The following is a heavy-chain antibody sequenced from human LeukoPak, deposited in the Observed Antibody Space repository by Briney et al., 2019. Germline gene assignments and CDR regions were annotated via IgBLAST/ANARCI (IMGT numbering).Heavy chain of an antibody. J-gene: IGHJ4*02. CDR2: INYGGST. CDR1: GVSISSSSYF. D-gene: IGHD3-10*01. Sequence: SETLSLTCTVSGVSISSSSYFWGWIRQPPGKGLEWIGNINYGGSTYYNPSLKSRVTISVDTSKNQCSLKVSSVTAADTAVYYCAAYDGVFRFLDYWGQGTLVTVSS. CDR3: AAYDGVFRFLDY. V-gene: IGHV4-39*01.